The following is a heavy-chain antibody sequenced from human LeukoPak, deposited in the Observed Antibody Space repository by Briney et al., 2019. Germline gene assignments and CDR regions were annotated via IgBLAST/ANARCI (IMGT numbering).Heavy chain of an antibody. CDR2: INFDGSDT. D-gene: IGHD3-16*01. V-gene: IGHV3-74*01. J-gene: IGHJ4*02. CDR3: TRSLMD. CDR1: GITLSGYW. Sequence: GGSLRLSCAASGITLSGYWMHWVRQAPGKGLVWVSRINFDGSDTSYADFVKGRFTISRDNAKNTLFLQMNSLRAEDTAVFYCTRSLMDWGQGIRVTVSS.